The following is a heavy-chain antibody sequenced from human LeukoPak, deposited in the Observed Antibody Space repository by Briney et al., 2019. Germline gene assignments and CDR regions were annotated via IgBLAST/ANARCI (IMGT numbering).Heavy chain of an antibody. CDR3: ARGLRYYGDYPLSHDY. D-gene: IGHD4-17*01. J-gene: IGHJ4*02. CDR1: GFTFNTYN. V-gene: IGHV3-21*01. Sequence: GGSLRLSCAASGFTFNTYNINWVRQAPGKGLEWVSSISSSSSYIYYSDSVKGRFTISRDDAKNSLYLQMNSLRAEDTAVYYCARGLRYYGDYPLSHDYWGQGTLVTVSS. CDR2: ISSSSSYI.